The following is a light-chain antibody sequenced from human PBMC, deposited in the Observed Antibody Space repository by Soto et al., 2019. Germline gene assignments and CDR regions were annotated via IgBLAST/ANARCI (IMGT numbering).Light chain of an antibody. CDR2: EVS. CDR1: SRDVGQYNF. Sequence: QSVLTQPPSASGSPGQSVTISCTGTSRDVGQYNFVSWYQQHPGKAPKLIIYEVSGRPSGVPDRFSGFKSGSTAFLTVSGLQAEDEADYYCNSYAGNNNLVFGGGTKLTVL. J-gene: IGLJ3*02. V-gene: IGLV2-8*01. CDR3: NSYAGNNNLV.